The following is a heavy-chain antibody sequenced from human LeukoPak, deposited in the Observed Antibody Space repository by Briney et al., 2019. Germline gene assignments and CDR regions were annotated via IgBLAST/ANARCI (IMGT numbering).Heavy chain of an antibody. CDR1: GGSISSGGYS. CDR3: ARDRGQLDFYYYYGMDV. D-gene: IGHD6-13*01. Sequence: SETLSLTCAVSGGSISSGGYSWSWIRQPPGKGLEWIGYIYHSGSTYYNPSLKSRVTISVDRSKNQFSLKLSSVTAADTAVYYCARDRGQLDFYYYYGMDVWGQGTTVTVSS. J-gene: IGHJ6*02. CDR2: IYHSGST. V-gene: IGHV4-30-2*01.